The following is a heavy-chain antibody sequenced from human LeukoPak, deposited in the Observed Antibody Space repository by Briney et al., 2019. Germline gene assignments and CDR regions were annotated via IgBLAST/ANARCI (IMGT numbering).Heavy chain of an antibody. Sequence: SETLSLTCTVSGGSISSSSYSWGWIRQPPGKGLEWIGSIYYSGSTYYNPSLKSRVTISVDTSKNQFSLKLSSVTAADTAVYYCARPRASYYYDSSGYMEYGMDVWGQGTTVTVSS. V-gene: IGHV4-39*01. D-gene: IGHD3-22*01. CDR1: GGSISSSSYS. J-gene: IGHJ6*02. CDR2: IYYSGST. CDR3: ARPRASYYYDSSGYMEYGMDV.